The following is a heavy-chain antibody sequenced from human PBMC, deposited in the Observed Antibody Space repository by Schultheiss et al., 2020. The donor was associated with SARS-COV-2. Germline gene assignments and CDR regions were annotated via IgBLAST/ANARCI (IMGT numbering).Heavy chain of an antibody. D-gene: IGHD3-3*01. CDR2: IWYDGSNK. CDR1: GFTFSSYG. V-gene: IGHV3-33*08. J-gene: IGHJ6*02. Sequence: GGSLRLSCAASGFTFSSYGMHWVRQAPGKGLEWVAVIWYDGSNKYYADSVKGRFTISRDNSKNTLYLQMNSLRAEDTAVYYCARSSLYLGLLFHYYGMDVWGQGTTVTVSS. CDR3: ARSSLYLGLLFHYYGMDV.